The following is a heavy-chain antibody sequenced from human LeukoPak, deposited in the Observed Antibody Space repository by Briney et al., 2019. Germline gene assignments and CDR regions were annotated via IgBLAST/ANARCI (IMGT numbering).Heavy chain of an antibody. Sequence: ASVKVSCKASGYTFTGYYMHWVRQAPGQGLEWMGWINPNSGGTNYAQKFQGRVTMTRDTSISTAYMELSRLRSDDTAVYYCATYYYGGNSSFDYWGQGTLVTVSS. V-gene: IGHV1-2*02. CDR3: ATYYYGGNSSFDY. J-gene: IGHJ4*02. CDR2: INPNSGGT. D-gene: IGHD4-23*01. CDR1: GYTFTGYY.